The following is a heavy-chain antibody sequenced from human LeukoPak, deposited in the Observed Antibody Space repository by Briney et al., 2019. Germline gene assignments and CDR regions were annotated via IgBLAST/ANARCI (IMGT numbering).Heavy chain of an antibody. Sequence: SETLSLTCTVSGGSISSYYWSWIRQPPGKGLEWIGYIYYSGSTNYNPSLKSRVTISVDTSKNQFSLKLSSVTAADTAVYYCASYQTPIVAAGSRYAFDIWGQGTMVTVSP. CDR2: IYYSGST. CDR3: ASYQTPIVAAGSRYAFDI. V-gene: IGHV4-59*01. J-gene: IGHJ3*02. CDR1: GGSISSYY. D-gene: IGHD6-13*01.